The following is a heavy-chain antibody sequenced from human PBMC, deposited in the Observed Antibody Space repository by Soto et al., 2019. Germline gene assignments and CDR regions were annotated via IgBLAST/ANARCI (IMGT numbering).Heavy chain of an antibody. V-gene: IGHV1-69*13. CDR3: ARRAGEVYSSSWYRGYYFDY. J-gene: IGHJ4*02. CDR2: IIPIFGSA. Sequence: SVKVSCKASGGTFSSYAISWVRQAPGQGLEWMGGIIPIFGSANYAQKFQGRVTITADESTSTAYMELSSLRSEDTAVYYCARRAGEVYSSSWYRGYYFDYWGQGTLVTVSS. CDR1: GGTFSSYA. D-gene: IGHD6-13*01.